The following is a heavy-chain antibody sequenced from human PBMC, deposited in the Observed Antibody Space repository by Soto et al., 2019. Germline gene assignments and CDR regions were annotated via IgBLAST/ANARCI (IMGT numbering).Heavy chain of an antibody. CDR3: SGGVGDAV. J-gene: IGHJ4*02. CDR2: VNQDGTQK. V-gene: IGHV3-7*04. CDR1: GFTFRRDW. Sequence: EEQLVESGGGLVQPGGSLRLSCAISGFTFRRDWMNWVRQAPGKGLEWVAHVNQDGTQKYYVDSVKGRFTIFRDNAKYSLFLQMDSLRVEDSALYYCSGGVGDAVWGQGTLVTVSS. D-gene: IGHD1-26*01.